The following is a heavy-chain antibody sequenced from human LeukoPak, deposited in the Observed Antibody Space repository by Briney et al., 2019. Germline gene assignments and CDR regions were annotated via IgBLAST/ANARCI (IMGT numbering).Heavy chain of an antibody. V-gene: IGHV1-2*02. CDR1: GYTFTGYY. J-gene: IGHJ4*02. D-gene: IGHD3-22*01. CDR3: ARGSPAVAYYYDSSSDY. Sequence: ASVKVSCKASGYTFTGYYMHWVRQAPGQGLEWMGWINPNSGGTNYAQKFQGRVTMTRDTSISTAYMELSRLRSDDTTVYYCARGSPAVAYYYDSSSDYWGQGTLVTVS. CDR2: INPNSGGT.